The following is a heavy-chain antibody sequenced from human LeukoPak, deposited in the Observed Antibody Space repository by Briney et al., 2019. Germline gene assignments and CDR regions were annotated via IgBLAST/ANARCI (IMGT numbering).Heavy chain of an antibody. CDR2: ISYDGSDK. V-gene: IGHV3-30-3*01. CDR1: GFTFSSYA. CDR3: ARGNLGCSSTSCYYYYYYMDV. Sequence: PGGSLRLSCAASGFTFSSYAMHWVRQAPGKGLEWVAVISYDGSDKYYADSVKGRFTISRDNSKNTLYLQMNSLRAEDTAVYYCARGNLGCSSTSCYYYYYYMDVWGKGTTVTVSS. D-gene: IGHD2-2*01. J-gene: IGHJ6*03.